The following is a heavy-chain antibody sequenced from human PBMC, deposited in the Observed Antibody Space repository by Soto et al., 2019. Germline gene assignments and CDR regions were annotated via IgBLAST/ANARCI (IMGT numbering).Heavy chain of an antibody. CDR2: IYYSGST. CDR1: GGSISSGGYY. V-gene: IGHV4-31*03. Sequence: SETLSLTCTVSGGSISSGGYYWSWIRQHPGKGLEWIGYIYYSGSTYYNPSLKSRVTISVDTSKNQFSLKLSSVTAADTAVYYCARGEWLGERRFDPWGQGTLVTVSS. J-gene: IGHJ5*02. D-gene: IGHD3-16*01. CDR3: ARGEWLGERRFDP.